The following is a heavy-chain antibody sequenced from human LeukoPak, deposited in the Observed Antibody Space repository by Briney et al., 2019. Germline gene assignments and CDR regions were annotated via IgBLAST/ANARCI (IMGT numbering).Heavy chain of an antibody. CDR2: INHSGST. J-gene: IGHJ3*02. CDR3: ARGFGDHVFDI. CDR1: GGSFSGYY. Sequence: PSETLSLTCAVYGGSFSGYYWSWIRQPPGKGLEWIGEINHSGSTNYNPSLKSRVTISVDTSKNQFSLKLSSVTAADTAVYYCARGFGDHVFDIWGQGTMVTVSS. V-gene: IGHV4-34*01. D-gene: IGHD3-10*01.